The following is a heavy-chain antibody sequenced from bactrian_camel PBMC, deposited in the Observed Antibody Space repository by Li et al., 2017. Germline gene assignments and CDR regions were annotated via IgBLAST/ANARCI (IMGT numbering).Heavy chain of an antibody. J-gene: IGHJ4*01. V-gene: IGHV3S25*01. CDR3: ISPYVPDMPD. CDR2: INNFGGTT. Sequence: QVQLVESGGGLVQPGGSLRLSCVGSGFAFSLFWMYWVRQAPGKGLEWVSSINNFGGTTAYVDSVKGRFTISRDNAKNTVYLQMNSLKPEDTAVYYCISPYVPDMPDWGQGTQVTVS. CDR1: GFAFSLFW.